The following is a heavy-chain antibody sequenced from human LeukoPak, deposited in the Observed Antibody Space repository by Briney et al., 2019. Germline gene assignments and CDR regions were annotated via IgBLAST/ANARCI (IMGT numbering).Heavy chain of an antibody. CDR2: ISTYNGNT. Sequence: ASVKVSCKASGYTFTSYGISWVRQAPGQGLEWMGWISTYNGNTNYAQNLQGRVTMTTDTSTNTAYMELRSLRSDDTAVYYCARDLYYYDSSGYNFDYWGQGTLVTVSS. D-gene: IGHD3-22*01. J-gene: IGHJ4*02. CDR3: ARDLYYYDSSGYNFDY. V-gene: IGHV1-18*01. CDR1: GYTFTSYG.